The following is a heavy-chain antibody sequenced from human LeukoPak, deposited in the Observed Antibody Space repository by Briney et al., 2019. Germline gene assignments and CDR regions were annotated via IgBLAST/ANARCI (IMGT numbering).Heavy chain of an antibody. V-gene: IGHV3-11*01. J-gene: IGHJ6*02. CDR3: ASSSGSYSNYYYYYGMDV. CDR1: GFTFSDYY. CDR2: ISSSGSTI. D-gene: IGHD3-10*01. Sequence: GGSLRLSCAASGFTFSDYYMGWIRQAPGKGLEWVSYISSSGSTIYYADSVKGRFTISRDNAKNSLYLQMNSLRAEDTAVYYCASSSGSYSNYYYYYGMDVWGQGTTVTVSS.